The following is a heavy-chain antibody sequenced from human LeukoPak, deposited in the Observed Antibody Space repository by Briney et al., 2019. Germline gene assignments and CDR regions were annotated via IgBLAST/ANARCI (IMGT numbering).Heavy chain of an antibody. Sequence: ASVKVSCKASGYTFTSYDINWVRQATGQGLEWMGWMNPNSGNTGYAQKFQGRVTMTRNTSISTAYTELSSLRSEDTAVYYCARGRRAAAGTLFYWGQGTLVTVSS. CDR1: GYTFTSYD. CDR3: ARGRRAAAGTLFY. CDR2: MNPNSGNT. V-gene: IGHV1-8*01. J-gene: IGHJ4*02. D-gene: IGHD6-13*01.